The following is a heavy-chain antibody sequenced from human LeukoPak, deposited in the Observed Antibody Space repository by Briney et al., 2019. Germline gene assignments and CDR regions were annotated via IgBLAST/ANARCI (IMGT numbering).Heavy chain of an antibody. V-gene: IGHV3-64*04. CDR1: GFTFSNYA. D-gene: IGHD3-10*01. Sequence: PGGSLRLSCSASGFTFSNYAMCWVRQAPGKRLEYVSAISNNGGSTYYADSVKGRFTISRDNSKNTLYLQMNSLRAEDTAVYYCAKDLYYFGSGSHDYWGQGTLVTVSS. CDR2: ISNNGGST. CDR3: AKDLYYFGSGSHDY. J-gene: IGHJ4*02.